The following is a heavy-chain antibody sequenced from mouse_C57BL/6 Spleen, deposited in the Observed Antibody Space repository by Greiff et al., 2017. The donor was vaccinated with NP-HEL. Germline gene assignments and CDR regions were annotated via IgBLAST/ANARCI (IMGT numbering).Heavy chain of an antibody. Sequence: QVQLKESGTELVKPGASVKLSCKASGYTFTSYWMHWVKQRPGQGLEWIGNINPSNGGTNYNQKFKGNSTLTVDKSYSTAYMQLSSLTSEDSAVYYCARARYDYWGQGTTLTVSS. D-gene: IGHD1-1*01. V-gene: IGHV1-53*01. J-gene: IGHJ2*01. CDR2: INPSNGGT. CDR1: GYTFTSYW. CDR3: ARARYDY.